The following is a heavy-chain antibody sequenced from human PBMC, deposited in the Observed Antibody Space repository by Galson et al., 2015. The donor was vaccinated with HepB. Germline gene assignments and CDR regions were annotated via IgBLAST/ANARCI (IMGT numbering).Heavy chain of an antibody. J-gene: IGHJ5*02. CDR1: GGSFSNHA. Sequence: SVKVSCKASGGSFSNHAISWVRQAPGQGLEWMGRIIPLFGEATYAQKFQGRVTITADKSATTAYMELSSLRSEDTAVYYCAKHLIAVAMQVGFDTWGQGTLVTVSS. CDR3: AKHLIAVAMQVGFDT. CDR2: IIPLFGEA. D-gene: IGHD6-19*01. V-gene: IGHV1-69*04.